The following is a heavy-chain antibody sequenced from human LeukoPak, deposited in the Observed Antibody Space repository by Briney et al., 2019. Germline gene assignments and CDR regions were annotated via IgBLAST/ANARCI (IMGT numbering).Heavy chain of an antibody. CDR1: GFTFSSYE. J-gene: IGHJ6*03. CDR2: ISASGTIT. Sequence: GGSLRLSCAASGFTFSSYEMNWVRQAPGKGLEWISYISASGTITHYADSVEGRFTISRDNAKNSLYLQMNSLRAEDTAVYYCARDGIAAAGYYYYYMDVWGKGTTVTISS. D-gene: IGHD6-13*01. CDR3: ARDGIAAAGYYYYYMDV. V-gene: IGHV3-48*03.